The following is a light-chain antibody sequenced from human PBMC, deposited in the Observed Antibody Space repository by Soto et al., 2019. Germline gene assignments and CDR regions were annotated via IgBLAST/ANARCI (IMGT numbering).Light chain of an antibody. J-gene: IGKJ4*01. CDR2: DAS. CDR3: QQRKSWPLT. CDR1: QSIISY. V-gene: IGKV3-11*01. Sequence: IFLTQSPATLSFYTGERATLSCRASQSIISYLAWYQQKPGQAPRLLIYDASNRATGIPARFSGSGSGTDFTLTISSLEPEDFGVYYCQQRKSWPLTLGGGTKVDIK.